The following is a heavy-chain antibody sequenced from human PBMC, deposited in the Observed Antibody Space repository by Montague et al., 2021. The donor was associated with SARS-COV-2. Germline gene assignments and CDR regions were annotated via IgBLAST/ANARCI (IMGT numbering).Heavy chain of an antibody. CDR1: GGSISNSSYY. CDR2: IYYSGST. D-gene: IGHD5-24*01. J-gene: IGHJ4*02. CDR3: ARGEEEMGTIVDEYFDY. V-gene: IGHV4-39*01. Sequence: SETLSLTCTVSGGSISNSSYYWGWIRQSPGKGLEWIGSIYYSGSTYYNPSLKSRVTISVDTSKNQFSLKLSSVTAADTAVYYCARGEEEMGTIVDEYFDYWGQGTLVTVSS.